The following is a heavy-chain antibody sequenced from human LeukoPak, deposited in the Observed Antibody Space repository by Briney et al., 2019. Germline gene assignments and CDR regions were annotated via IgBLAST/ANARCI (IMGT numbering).Heavy chain of an antibody. CDR2: IYYSGST. V-gene: IGHV4-31*01. J-gene: IGHJ4*02. CDR3: ARAGQLPFDY. Sequence: SQTLSLTCTVSAGSISSGGYYWSWLRQHPGKGLEWIGYIYYSGSTYYNPSLKSPVTISVDTSKNQVSLKLSSVTAADTAVYYCARAGQLPFDYWGQGTLVTVSS. CDR1: AGSISSGGYY. D-gene: IGHD2-2*01.